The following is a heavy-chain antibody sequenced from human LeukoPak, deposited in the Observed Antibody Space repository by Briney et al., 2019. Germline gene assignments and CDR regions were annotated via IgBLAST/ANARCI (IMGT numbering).Heavy chain of an antibody. D-gene: IGHD6-13*01. Sequence: ASVKVSCKASGYTFINYDINWVRQATGQGLEWMGWIHPYSGNTGYAQMFQGRVTVTRDTFISTVYMELSDLRSDDTAVYYCARVVVGAAGGREFDHWGQGTLVTVSS. CDR1: GYTFINYD. J-gene: IGHJ4*02. CDR2: IHPYSGNT. CDR3: ARVVVGAAGGREFDH. V-gene: IGHV1-8*02.